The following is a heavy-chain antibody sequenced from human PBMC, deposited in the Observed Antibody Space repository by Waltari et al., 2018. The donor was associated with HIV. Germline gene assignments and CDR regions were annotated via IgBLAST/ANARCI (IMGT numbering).Heavy chain of an antibody. D-gene: IGHD7-27*01. J-gene: IGHJ3*01. V-gene: IGHV1-2*02. Sequence: QVQLVQPGAEVRKPGASVKVSCQISGYTFSDYYLNWIRQAPGQTFEWMGWINPKSGETFYRQKFQGRVTFTRDTSINTVYMELRNLQSDDTALFYCARDGAFRVGVFCAPNCHSTRFDFWGQGTLVS. CDR1: GYTFSDYY. CDR3: ARDGAFRVGVFCAPNCHSTRFDF. CDR2: INPKSGET.